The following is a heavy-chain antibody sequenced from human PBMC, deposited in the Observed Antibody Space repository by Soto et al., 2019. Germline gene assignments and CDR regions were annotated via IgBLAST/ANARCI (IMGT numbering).Heavy chain of an antibody. CDR3: ARDPSRGECDY. V-gene: IGHV1-18*01. CDR1: GYTFTSYG. J-gene: IGHJ4*02. Sequence: QVQLVQSGAEVKKPGASVKVSCKASGYTFTSYGISWVRQAPGQGLEWMGWINVYNGNTNYAQKLQGRVPMTTDTPTSTGYPDLRSLRSDDTAVYFCARDPSRGECDYWGQGTLVTVSS. D-gene: IGHD3-10*01. CDR2: INVYNGNT.